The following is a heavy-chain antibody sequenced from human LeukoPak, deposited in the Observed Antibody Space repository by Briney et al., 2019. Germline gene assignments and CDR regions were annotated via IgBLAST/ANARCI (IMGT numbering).Heavy chain of an antibody. V-gene: IGHV3-48*03. J-gene: IGHJ4*02. CDR2: ISSSGSTI. CDR1: GFTFSSYE. D-gene: IGHD1-26*01. CDR3: ARDTKGGSNLVRAFDY. Sequence: GGSLRLSCAASGFTFSSYEMNWVRQAPGKGLEWVSYISSSGSTIYYADSVKGRFTISRDNGKNSLYLQMHSLRDEDTAVYYCARDTKGGSNLVRAFDYWGQGTLVTVSS.